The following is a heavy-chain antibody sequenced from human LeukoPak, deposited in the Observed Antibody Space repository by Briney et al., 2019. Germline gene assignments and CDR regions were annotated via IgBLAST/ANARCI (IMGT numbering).Heavy chain of an antibody. V-gene: IGHV3-30*04. CDR1: GFNFSSYA. D-gene: IGHD3-3*01. CDR3: ARESWSDSVSCDI. J-gene: IGHJ3*02. CDR2: ISYGGIDK. Sequence: GGSLRLSCAASGFNFSSYAMHWVRQAPGEGLEWVGLISYGGIDKSYADSVKGRFTISRDSSKRTLYLQMNSQRAEDTAMYYCARESWSDSVSCDIWALGTMVIVSS.